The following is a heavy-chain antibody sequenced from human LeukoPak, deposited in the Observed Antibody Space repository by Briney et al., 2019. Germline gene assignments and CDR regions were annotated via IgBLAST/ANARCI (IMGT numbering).Heavy chain of an antibody. D-gene: IGHD1-26*01. Sequence: GGSLRLSCAASGFTFSSYAMSWVRQAPGKGLEWVANIKQDGSEKYYVDSMKGRFTISRDNAKNSLFLQINSLRAEDTAVYYCAKIVGAPHDAFDIWGQGTMVTASS. V-gene: IGHV3-7*01. CDR2: IKQDGSEK. CDR1: GFTFSSYA. J-gene: IGHJ3*02. CDR3: AKIVGAPHDAFDI.